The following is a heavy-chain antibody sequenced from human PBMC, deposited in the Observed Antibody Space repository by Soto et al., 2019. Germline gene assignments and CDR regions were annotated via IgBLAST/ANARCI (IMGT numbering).Heavy chain of an antibody. CDR1: GYTFTSYG. V-gene: IGHV1-18*01. CDR3: ARDWVGDLAY. CDR2: ISGYNGYT. J-gene: IGHJ4*02. Sequence: QVQLVQSGGEVKQPGASVKVSCKTSGYTFTSYGISWVRQAPGQGLEWMGWISGYNGYTKYVQKFQGRVTLTTDTSTNTAYIEVRSLRSDDTAVYYCARDWVGDLAYWGQGTLVTVSS. D-gene: IGHD4-17*01.